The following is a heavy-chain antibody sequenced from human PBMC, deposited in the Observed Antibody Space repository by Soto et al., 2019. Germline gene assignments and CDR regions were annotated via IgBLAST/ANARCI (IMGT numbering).Heavy chain of an antibody. CDR3: ARDDYDFS. Sequence: WWSLRLSCSASVFTVSSNYMSWVRQAPGKGLEWVSVIYSGGSTYYADSVKGRFTISRDNSKNTLYLQMNSLRAEDTAVYYCARDDYDFSWGQGTLVTVSS. CDR1: VFTVSSNY. D-gene: IGHD3-3*01. V-gene: IGHV3-53*01. CDR2: IYSGGST. J-gene: IGHJ5*02.